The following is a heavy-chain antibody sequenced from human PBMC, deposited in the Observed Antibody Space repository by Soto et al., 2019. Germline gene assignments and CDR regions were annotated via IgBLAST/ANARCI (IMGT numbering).Heavy chain of an antibody. CDR2: INTYNGNT. V-gene: IGHV1-18*01. CDR3: AREWCKNSTNCYGVDY. D-gene: IGHD2-2*01. J-gene: IGHJ4*02. CDR1: GYTLTSYV. Sequence: ASVKVSCKASGYTLTSYVITWVRQAPGQGLEWMGWINTYNGNTNYAQNLQGRVTMTTDTSTSIAYMELRSLRSDDTAVYYCAREWCKNSTNCYGVDYWGQGTPVTVSS.